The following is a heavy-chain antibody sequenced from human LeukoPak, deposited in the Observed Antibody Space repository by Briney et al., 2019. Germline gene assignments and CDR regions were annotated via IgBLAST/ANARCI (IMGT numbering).Heavy chain of an antibody. CDR2: ISSSSSYI. V-gene: IGHV3-21*01. Sequence: GGSLRLSCAASGFTFSSYSMNWVRQAPGKGLEWVSSISSSSSYIYYTDSVKGRFTISRDNAKNSLYLQMNSLRAEDTAVYYCAKDLGTGGGDYFDHWGQGTPVTVSS. CDR1: GFTFSSYS. CDR3: AKDLGTGGGDYFDH. D-gene: IGHD3-16*01. J-gene: IGHJ4*02.